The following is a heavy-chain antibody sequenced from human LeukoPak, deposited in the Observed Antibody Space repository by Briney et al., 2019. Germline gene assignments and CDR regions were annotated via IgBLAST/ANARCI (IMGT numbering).Heavy chain of an antibody. Sequence: ASVKVSCKASGYTFTGYYMHWVRQAPGQGLEWMGWINPNSGGTNYAQKFQGRVTMTRDTSISTAYMELSRLRSDDTAVYYCARGRGYCTNGICSFFDYWGQGTLVTVSS. CDR2: INPNSGGT. V-gene: IGHV1-2*02. CDR1: GYTFTGYY. J-gene: IGHJ4*02. D-gene: IGHD2-8*01. CDR3: ARGRGYCTNGICSFFDY.